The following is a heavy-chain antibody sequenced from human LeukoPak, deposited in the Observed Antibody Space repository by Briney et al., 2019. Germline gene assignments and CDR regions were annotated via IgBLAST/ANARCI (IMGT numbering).Heavy chain of an antibody. D-gene: IGHD3-9*01. CDR3: AKWGDYDILTGYYVPDY. CDR2: IGGRDGGT. Sequence: GASLRLSCAASGFIFSNYAMSSVRQAPGKGLEWVSAIGGRDGGTYYADSVKGRFTVSRDDPKNTLYLQMNTVRAEDTAVYYCAKWGDYDILTGYYVPDYWGQGTLVTVSS. J-gene: IGHJ4*02. CDR1: GFIFSNYA. V-gene: IGHV3-23*01.